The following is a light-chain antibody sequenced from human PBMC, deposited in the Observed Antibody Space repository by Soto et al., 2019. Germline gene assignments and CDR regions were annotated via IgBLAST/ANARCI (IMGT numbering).Light chain of an antibody. CDR2: GAS. CDR1: QSISSSN. CDR3: LHYGTSPDSERWS. Sequence: EIVLTQSPGPLSSSAGERATLSCRASQSISSSNLDWYQQKPGRAPLLLIYGASSWATGIPDRFSGDGSGTDFTLTVSRLEPEDFAVYFCLHYGTSPDSERWSFGQGTKVE. J-gene: IGKJ1*01. V-gene: IGKV3-20*01.